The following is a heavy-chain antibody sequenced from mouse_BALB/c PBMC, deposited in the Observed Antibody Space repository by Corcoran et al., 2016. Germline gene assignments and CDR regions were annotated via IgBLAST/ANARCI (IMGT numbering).Heavy chain of an antibody. V-gene: IGHV14-3*02. D-gene: IGHD2-2*01. Sequence: ESQLQQSGAELVKPGDSVKLSCTDSGFNIKVTYMHWVKQRPEQGLEWIGRIDPANGNTKYDPKFQGKATITADTSSNTAYLQLSSLTSEDTAVYYCARGYDYFYYWGQGTTLTVSS. CDR2: IDPANGNT. J-gene: IGHJ2*01. CDR1: GFNIKVTY. CDR3: ARGYDYFYY.